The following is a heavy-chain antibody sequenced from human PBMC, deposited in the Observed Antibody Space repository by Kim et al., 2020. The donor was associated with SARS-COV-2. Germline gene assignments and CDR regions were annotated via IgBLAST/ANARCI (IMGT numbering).Heavy chain of an antibody. CDR1: GFTFSSYG. V-gene: IGHV3-30*18. J-gene: IGHJ6*02. Sequence: GGSLRLSCAASGFTFSSYGMHWVRQAPGKGLEWVAVISYDGSNKYYADSVKGRFTISRDNSKNTLYLQMNSLRAEDTAVYYCAKDLDSGWYAGLSDYGMDVWGQGTTVTVSS. D-gene: IGHD6-19*01. CDR3: AKDLDSGWYAGLSDYGMDV. CDR2: ISYDGSNK.